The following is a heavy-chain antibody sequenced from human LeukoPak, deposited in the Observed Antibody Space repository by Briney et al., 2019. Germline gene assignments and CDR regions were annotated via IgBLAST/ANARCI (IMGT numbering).Heavy chain of an antibody. CDR1: GFTFSGHW. J-gene: IGHJ4*02. Sequence: GGSLRLSCAASGFTFSGHWMSWVRQAPGKGLEWVANINQGGSDKYYVDTVKGRFTISRDNANNLLYLQMNSLRGEDTAVYYCTRDRSRAEDDWGQGPWSPSPQ. D-gene: IGHD1-14*01. CDR3: TRDRSRAEDD. CDR2: INQGGSDK. V-gene: IGHV3-7*01.